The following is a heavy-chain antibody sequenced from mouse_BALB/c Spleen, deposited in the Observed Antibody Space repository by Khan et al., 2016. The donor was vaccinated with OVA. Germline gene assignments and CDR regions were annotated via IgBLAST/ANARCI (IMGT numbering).Heavy chain of an antibody. CDR2: ISSGGDYT. D-gene: IGHD1-1*01. V-gene: IGHV5-9-3*01. CDR3: ARHNYGPFAY. CDR1: GFTFSTYA. Sequence: VELVESGGGLVKPGGPLKLSCAASGFTFSTYAMSWVRQTPEKRLEWVATISSGGDYTYYPASVKGRFTISSDSANNTVYLQMSRLRSEDTAIYYCARHNYGPFAYWGQGTLVTVSA. J-gene: IGHJ3*01.